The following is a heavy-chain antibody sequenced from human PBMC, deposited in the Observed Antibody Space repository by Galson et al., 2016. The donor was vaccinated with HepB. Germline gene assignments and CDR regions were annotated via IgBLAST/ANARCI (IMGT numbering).Heavy chain of an antibody. Sequence: SETLSLTCNVSGGSISSTSYYWGWLRQPPGKGLEWLATFYPTVSTYDNPSLKSRVTISVDTSKNQFSLKLSSVTAADAAVYYCARHLKGGGPRSAFDIWGQGTMVTVSS. D-gene: IGHD4-23*01. CDR1: GGSISSTSYY. CDR3: ARHLKGGGPRSAFDI. CDR2: FYPTVST. V-gene: IGHV4-39*01. J-gene: IGHJ3*02.